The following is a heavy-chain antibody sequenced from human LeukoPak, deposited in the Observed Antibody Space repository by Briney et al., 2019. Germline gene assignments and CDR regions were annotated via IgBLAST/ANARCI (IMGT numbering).Heavy chain of an antibody. CDR1: GYTFTSYG. V-gene: IGHV1-18*01. D-gene: IGHD3-22*01. CDR2: ISAYNGNT. Sequence: GASVKVSCKASGYTFTSYGISWVRQAPGQGLEWMGWISAYNGNTNYAQKPQGRVTMTTDTSTSTAYMELRSLRSDDTAVYYCARLAAHYYDSSGYQAEYFQHWGQGTLVTVSS. CDR3: ARLAAHYYDSSGYQAEYFQH. J-gene: IGHJ1*01.